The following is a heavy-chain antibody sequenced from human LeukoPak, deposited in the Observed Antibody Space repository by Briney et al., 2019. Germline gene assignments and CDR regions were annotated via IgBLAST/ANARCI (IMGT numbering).Heavy chain of an antibody. CDR3: ARRRFSMAAAGIRWFDP. CDR1: GGSFSGYY. Sequence: PSETLSLTCAVYGGSFSGYYWNWIRQPPGKGLEWIGEINHSGSTNYNPSLKSRVIISVDTSKNQFSLKLSSVTAADTALYYCARRRFSMAAAGIRWFDPWGQGALVTVSS. V-gene: IGHV4-34*01. CDR2: INHSGST. J-gene: IGHJ5*02. D-gene: IGHD6-13*01.